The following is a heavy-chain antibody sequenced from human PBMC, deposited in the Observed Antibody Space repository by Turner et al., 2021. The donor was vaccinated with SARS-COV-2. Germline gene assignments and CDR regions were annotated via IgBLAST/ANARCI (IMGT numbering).Heavy chain of an antibody. Sequence: EVQLVESGGGLVKPGGSLRLSCAASGFTFSSYSMNWVRQAPGKGLEWVSSISSRISYIYDADSVKGRFTISRDNAKNSLYLQMNSLRAEDTAVYYCAREYYDFWSGYLGYGMDVWGQGTTVTVSS. J-gene: IGHJ6*02. CDR3: AREYYDFWSGYLGYGMDV. D-gene: IGHD3-3*01. CDR2: ISSRISYI. V-gene: IGHV3-21*01. CDR1: GFTFSSYS.